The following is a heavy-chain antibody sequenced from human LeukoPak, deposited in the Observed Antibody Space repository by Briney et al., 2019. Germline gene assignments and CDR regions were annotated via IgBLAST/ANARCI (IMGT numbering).Heavy chain of an antibody. CDR2: IEQDGSEK. CDR3: ASGNYYFDY. V-gene: IGHV3-7*05. Sequence: GGSLRLSCAAAGFTFSSYWMTWVRQAPGKGLEWVASIEQDGSEKYYVDSVKGRFTISRDNAKNSLYLRMNSLRAEDTAVYYCASGNYYFDYWGQGTLVTVSS. CDR1: GFTFSSYW. D-gene: IGHD1-1*01. J-gene: IGHJ4*02.